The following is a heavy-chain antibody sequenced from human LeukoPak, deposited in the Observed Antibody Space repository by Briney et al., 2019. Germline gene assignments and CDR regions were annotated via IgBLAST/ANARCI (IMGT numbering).Heavy chain of an antibody. Sequence: GGVLRLSCAASGFTFSSYSMNWVRQAPGKGLEWVSSISSSSSYIYYADSVKGRFTISRDNAKNSLYPQMNSLRAEDTAVYYCARVLFSGIAAARRYYGMDVWGQGTTVTVSS. CDR2: ISSSSSYI. V-gene: IGHV3-21*01. D-gene: IGHD6-13*01. CDR3: ARVLFSGIAAARRYYGMDV. CDR1: GFTFSSYS. J-gene: IGHJ6*02.